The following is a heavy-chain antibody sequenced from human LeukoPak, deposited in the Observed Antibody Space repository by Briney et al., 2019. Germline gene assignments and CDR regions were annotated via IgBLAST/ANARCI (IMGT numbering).Heavy chain of an antibody. CDR2: ISSSSSYI. V-gene: IGHV3-21*01. D-gene: IGHD1-26*01. Sequence: SGGSLRLSCAASGFTFSSYSMNWVRQAPGKGLEWVSSISSSSSYIYYADSVKGRFTISRDNAKNSLYLQMNSLGAEDTAVYYCARVYHGGSHDPFDYWGQGTLVTVSS. CDR3: ARVYHGGSHDPFDY. J-gene: IGHJ4*02. CDR1: GFTFSSYS.